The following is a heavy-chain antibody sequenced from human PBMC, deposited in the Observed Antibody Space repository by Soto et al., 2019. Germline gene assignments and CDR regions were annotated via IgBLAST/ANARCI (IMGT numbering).Heavy chain of an antibody. D-gene: IGHD5-12*01. J-gene: IGHJ4*02. CDR2: IYYSGNT. CDR1: GDSVTSGDYY. Sequence: SETLSLTCTVSGDSVTSGDYYWSWIRQPPGKGLEWIGYIYYSGNTNYSPSLKSRVAISLDTSHNQFSLKLSSVTAADTAVYFCARWSWITPQPDVWGQAALVTVSS. V-gene: IGHV4-61*08. CDR3: ARWSWITPQPDV.